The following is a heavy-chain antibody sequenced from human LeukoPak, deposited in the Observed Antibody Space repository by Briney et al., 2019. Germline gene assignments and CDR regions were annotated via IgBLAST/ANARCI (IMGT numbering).Heavy chain of an antibody. D-gene: IGHD4-23*01. V-gene: IGHV4-59*01. J-gene: IGHJ4*02. CDR2: IYYSGST. Sequence: SETLSLTCTVSGGSISSYYWSWIRQPPGKGLEWIGYIYYSGSTNYNPSLKSRVTIPVDTSKNQFSLKLSSVTAADTAVYYCASLASNDGRDYWGQGTLVTVSS. CDR1: GGSISSYY. CDR3: ASLASNDGRDY.